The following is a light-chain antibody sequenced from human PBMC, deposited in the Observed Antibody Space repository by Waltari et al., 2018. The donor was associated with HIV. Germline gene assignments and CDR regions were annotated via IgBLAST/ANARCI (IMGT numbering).Light chain of an antibody. CDR3: SSYAGSSTLM. CDR1: SSDVGGYNF. CDR2: EAT. J-gene: IGLJ3*02. Sequence: QSALTQPPSASGSPGQSVTISCTGTSSDVGGYNFVSWYQQHPGKAPKLLIFEATKRPSWVPDPFSGSNAVNTASLTVSVLQAEDEADYYCSSYAGSSTLMFGGGTKLTVL. V-gene: IGLV2-8*01.